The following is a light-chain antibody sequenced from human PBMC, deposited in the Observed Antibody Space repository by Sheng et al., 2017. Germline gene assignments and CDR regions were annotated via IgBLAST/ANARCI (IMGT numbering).Light chain of an antibody. V-gene: IGKV1-39*01. Sequence: DIQMTQSPSSLSASVGDSVTISCRASETINNYLNWYQQKPGKAPKLLIYVASKLQSGVPSRFIGSGSGTDFTLTISSLQPEDAATYYCQQTYNTPPYTFGQGTKLVIK. CDR3: QQTYNTPPYT. CDR2: VAS. J-gene: IGKJ2*01. CDR1: ETINNY.